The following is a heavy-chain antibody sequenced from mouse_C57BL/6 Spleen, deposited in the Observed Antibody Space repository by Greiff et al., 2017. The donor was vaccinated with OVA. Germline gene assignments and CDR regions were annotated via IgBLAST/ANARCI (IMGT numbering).Heavy chain of an antibody. V-gene: IGHV1-69*01. CDR3: ARSGYYSIYFDY. Sequence: QVQLQQPGAELVMPGASVKLSCKASGYTFTSYWMHWVKQRPGQGLEWIGEIDPSDSYTNYNQKFKGKSTLTVDKSSSTAYMQLSSLTSEDSAVYYCARSGYYSIYFDYWGQGTTLTVSS. J-gene: IGHJ2*01. CDR2: IDPSDSYT. D-gene: IGHD2-5*01. CDR1: GYTFTSYW.